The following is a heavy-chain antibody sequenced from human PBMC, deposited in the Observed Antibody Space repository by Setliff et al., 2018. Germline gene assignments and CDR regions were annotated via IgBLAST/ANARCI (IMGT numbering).Heavy chain of an antibody. D-gene: IGHD4-17*01. J-gene: IGHJ3*02. V-gene: IGHV4-39*07. CDR2: IYYRGST. Sequence: SETLSLTCTVSGGSISSTSYYWAWIRQPPGKGLEWTGSIYYRGSTFIYPSLRSRVTTSADTSKNQFSLKLTSVTAADTAMYYCAGVYGENDLPDIWGQGTMVTVSS. CDR1: GGSISSTSYY. CDR3: AGVYGENDLPDI.